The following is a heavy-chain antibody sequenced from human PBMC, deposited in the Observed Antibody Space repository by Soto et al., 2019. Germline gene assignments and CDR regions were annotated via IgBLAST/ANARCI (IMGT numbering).Heavy chain of an antibody. Sequence: SETLSLTCTVSGGSISGYYWSWIRQPPGKRLEWIGYIDYYGSTNYNPSLKSRVTISVDTSKKQFSLNLGSVTAADTAIYYCAREGYSSGWYVNYWGQGTLVTVSS. D-gene: IGHD6-19*01. CDR2: IDYYGST. V-gene: IGHV4-59*01. J-gene: IGHJ4*02. CDR1: GGSISGYY. CDR3: AREGYSSGWYVNY.